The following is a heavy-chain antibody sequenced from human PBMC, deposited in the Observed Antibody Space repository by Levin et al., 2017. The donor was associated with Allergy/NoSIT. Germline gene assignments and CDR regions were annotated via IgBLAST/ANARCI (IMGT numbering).Heavy chain of an antibody. Sequence: SQTLSLTCTVSGTSIRTYYWSWIRQPPGKGLEWIGYVYPSGSTEYNPSLKSRVTISLDTSKNQISLTLTSVTPPDTAVYYCAKEPDFSGWMDPWGQGTLVTVSS. CDR3: AKEPDFSGWMDP. V-gene: IGHV4-59*03. CDR2: VYPSGST. J-gene: IGHJ5*02. CDR1: GTSIRTYY. D-gene: IGHD2-15*01.